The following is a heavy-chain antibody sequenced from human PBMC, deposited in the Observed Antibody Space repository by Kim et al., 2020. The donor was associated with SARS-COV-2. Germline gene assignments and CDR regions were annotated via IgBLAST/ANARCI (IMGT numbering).Heavy chain of an antibody. CDR3: ARHPYSSGLYGMDV. V-gene: IGHV5-51*01. J-gene: IGHJ6*02. Sequence: PSFQGQVTMSADKSISTAYLQWSSLKASDTAMYYCARHPYSSGLYGMDVWGQGTTVTVSS. D-gene: IGHD6-19*01.